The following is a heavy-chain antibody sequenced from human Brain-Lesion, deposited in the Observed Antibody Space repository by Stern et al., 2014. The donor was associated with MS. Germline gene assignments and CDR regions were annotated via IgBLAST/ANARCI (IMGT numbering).Heavy chain of an antibody. CDR1: GGSISSSTYY. J-gene: IGHJ4*02. D-gene: IGHD1-26*01. CDR3: ARHDSVPRPSQLYSARDRGPGYFDY. Sequence: VQLVESGPGLVKPSETLSLTCTVSGGSISSSTYYWAWIRQPPGKGLEGVGNIYYSGFTYYNPSLKSPVTISVEMSKNQFPLKLSSVTAADPAIYYCARHDSVPRPSQLYSARDRGPGYFDYWGQGTLVTVSS. CDR2: IYYSGFT. V-gene: IGHV4-39*01.